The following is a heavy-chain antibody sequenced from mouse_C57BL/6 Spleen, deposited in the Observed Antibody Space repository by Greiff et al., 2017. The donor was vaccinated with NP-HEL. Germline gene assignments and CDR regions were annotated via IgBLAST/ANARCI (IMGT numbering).Heavy chain of an antibody. V-gene: IGHV1-55*01. Sequence: QVQLQQPGAELVKPGASVKMSCKASAYTFTSYWITWVKQRPGQGLEWIGDIYPGSGSTNYNEKFKSKATLTVDTSSSTAYMHLSSLTSEASAVFYSARLGSAVADDYALWYWGHGASVTAAS. CDR2: IYPGSGST. CDR1: AYTFTSYW. D-gene: IGHD6-1*01. J-gene: IGHJ4*01. CDR3: ARLGSAVADDYALWY.